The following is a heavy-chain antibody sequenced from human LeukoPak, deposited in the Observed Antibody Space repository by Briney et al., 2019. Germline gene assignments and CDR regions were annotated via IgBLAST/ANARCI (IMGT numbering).Heavy chain of an antibody. V-gene: IGHV4-38-2*02. J-gene: IGHJ6*03. CDR1: GDSISSSYY. CDR3: ARGSEAAFQYYYYYYMDV. Sequence: PSETLSLTCTVSGDSISSSYYWGWIRQPPGKGLEWIGSIYHSGITYYNPSLKSRVTMSVDTSKNQFSLKLSSVTAADTAVYYCARGSEAAFQYYYYYYMDVWGKGTTVTISS. D-gene: IGHD6-13*01. CDR2: IYHSGIT.